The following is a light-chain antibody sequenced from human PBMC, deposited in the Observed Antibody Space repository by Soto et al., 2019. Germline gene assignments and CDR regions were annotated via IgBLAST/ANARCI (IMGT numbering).Light chain of an antibody. J-gene: IGKJ5*01. Sequence: DMQVSQSRCSLSGSVGDRVAITCQVSQDIDKFFNWYQQKPGKPPKLLIDDASNLATGVPSRFSGRGSGTDFTFTISSLQPEDVATYYCQQYDDLPITFGQGTRLEIK. CDR2: DAS. CDR1: QDIDKF. V-gene: IGKV1-33*01. CDR3: QQYDDLPIT.